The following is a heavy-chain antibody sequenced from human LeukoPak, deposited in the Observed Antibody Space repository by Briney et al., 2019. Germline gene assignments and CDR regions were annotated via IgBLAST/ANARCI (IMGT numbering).Heavy chain of an antibody. Sequence: SVKVSCKASGGTFSSYAISWVRQAPGQGLEWMGGIIPIFGTANYAQKFQGRVTMTEDTSTDTAYMELSSLRSEDTAVCYCATEGNSGYYFNFDYWGQGTLVTVSS. CDR3: ATEGNSGYYFNFDY. J-gene: IGHJ4*02. CDR2: IIPIFGTA. CDR1: GGTFSSYA. V-gene: IGHV1-69*06. D-gene: IGHD3-22*01.